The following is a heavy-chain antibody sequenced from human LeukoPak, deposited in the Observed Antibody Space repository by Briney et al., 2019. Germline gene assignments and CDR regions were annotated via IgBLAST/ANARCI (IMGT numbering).Heavy chain of an antibody. CDR3: ARANMITFGGVIVPFDY. D-gene: IGHD3-16*02. CDR1: GFTFSSYS. V-gene: IGHV3-21*01. J-gene: IGHJ4*02. CDR2: ISSSSSYI. Sequence: PGGSLRLSCAASGFTFSSYSMTWVRQAPGKGLEWVSSISSSSSYIYYADSVKGRFTISRDNAKNSLYLQMNSLRAEDTAVYYCARANMITFGGVIVPFDYWGQGTLSPSPQ.